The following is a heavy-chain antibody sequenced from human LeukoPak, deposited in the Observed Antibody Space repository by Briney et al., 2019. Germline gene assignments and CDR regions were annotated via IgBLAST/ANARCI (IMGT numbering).Heavy chain of an antibody. CDR2: ISYDGSNK. V-gene: IGHV3-30*18. CDR3: AKDGTRGYEWHYYYYYMDV. D-gene: IGHD5-12*01. CDR1: GFTFSSYG. Sequence: PGGSLRLSCAASGFTFSSYGMHWVRQAPGKGLEWVAVISYDGSNKYYADSVKGRFTISRDNSKNTLYLQMNSLRAEDTAVYYCAKDGTRGYEWHYYYYYMDVWGKGTTVTVSS. J-gene: IGHJ6*03.